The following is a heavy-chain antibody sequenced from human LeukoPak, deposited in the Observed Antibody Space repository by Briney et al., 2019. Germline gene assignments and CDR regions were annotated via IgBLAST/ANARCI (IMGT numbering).Heavy chain of an antibody. Sequence: GASVKVSCKASGYTFTSYGISWVRQAPGQGLEWMGWISAYYGNTNYAQKLQGRVTMTTDTSTSTAYMELRSLRSDDTAVYYCAREPLTFYYDSSPNAFDIWGQGTMVTVSS. D-gene: IGHD3-22*01. CDR3: AREPLTFYYDSSPNAFDI. CDR2: ISAYYGNT. CDR1: GYTFTSYG. V-gene: IGHV1-18*01. J-gene: IGHJ3*02.